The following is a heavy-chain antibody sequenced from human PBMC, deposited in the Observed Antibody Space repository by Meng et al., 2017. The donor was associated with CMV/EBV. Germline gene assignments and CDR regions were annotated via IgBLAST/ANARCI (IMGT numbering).Heavy chain of an antibody. V-gene: IGHV3-7*01. J-gene: IGHJ5*02. D-gene: IGHD3-3*01. CDR1: GFTFSSYW. Sequence: GGSLRLSCAASGFTFSSYWMSWVRQAPGKGLEWVANIKQDGSEKYYVDSVKGRFTISRDNAKNSLYLQMNSLRAEDTAVYYCARAALWSGSIWFDPWGQGTLVTSPQ. CDR2: IKQDGSEK. CDR3: ARAALWSGSIWFDP.